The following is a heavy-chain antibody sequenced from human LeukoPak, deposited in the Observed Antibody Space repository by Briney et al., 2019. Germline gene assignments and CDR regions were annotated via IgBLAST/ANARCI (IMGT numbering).Heavy chain of an antibody. CDR2: ISSSSSYI. D-gene: IGHD2-2*01. V-gene: IGHV3-21*01. CDR1: GFTFSSYI. Sequence: GGSLRLSCAASGFTFSSYIMNWVRQAPGKGLEWVSSISSSSSYIYYADSVKGRFTISRDNAKNSLYLQMNSLRAEDTAVYYCARDGGAYCSSTSCPDAFDIWGQGTMVTVSS. J-gene: IGHJ3*02. CDR3: ARDGGAYCSSTSCPDAFDI.